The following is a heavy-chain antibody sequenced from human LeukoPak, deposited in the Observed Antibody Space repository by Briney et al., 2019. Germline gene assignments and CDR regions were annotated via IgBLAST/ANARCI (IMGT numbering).Heavy chain of an antibody. V-gene: IGHV5-51*01. D-gene: IGHD2-2*01. CDR2: IYPGDSDT. Sequence: GESLKISRKGSGYSFTSYWIGWVRQMPGKGLEWMGIIYPGDSDTRYSPSFQGQVTISADKSISTAYLQWSSLKASDTAMYYCARLSIPAARSGKENDAFDIWGQGTMVTVSS. CDR3: ARLSIPAARSGKENDAFDI. J-gene: IGHJ3*02. CDR1: GYSFTSYW.